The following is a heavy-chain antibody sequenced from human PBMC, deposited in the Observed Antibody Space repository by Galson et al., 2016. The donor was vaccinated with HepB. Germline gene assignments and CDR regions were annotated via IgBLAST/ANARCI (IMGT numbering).Heavy chain of an antibody. CDR2: ISSNSNRI. D-gene: IGHD2-15*01. Sequence: SLRLSCAASGFSFSDYYMTWIRQAPGKGLEWVSYISSNSNRIYYADSVQGRFTISRDNAKSWNALYLQMNRLRVEDTAVYYCARESYSHFDYWGQGTLVTVSS. J-gene: IGHJ4*02. CDR1: GFSFSDYY. V-gene: IGHV3-11*01. CDR3: ARESYSHFDY.